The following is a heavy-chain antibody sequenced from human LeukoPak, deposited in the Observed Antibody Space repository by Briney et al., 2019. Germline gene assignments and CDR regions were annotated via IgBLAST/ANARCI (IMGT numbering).Heavy chain of an antibody. Sequence: PSETLSLTCAVYGGSFCGYYWSWIRQPPGKGLEWIGEINHSGSTNYNPSLKSRVTISVDTSKNQFSLKLSSVPAADTAVYYSARDATAAGPEGGLDYWGQGTLVTVSS. J-gene: IGHJ4*02. CDR2: INHSGST. CDR1: GGSFCGYY. D-gene: IGHD3-16*01. CDR3: ARDATAAGPEGGLDY. V-gene: IGHV4-34*01.